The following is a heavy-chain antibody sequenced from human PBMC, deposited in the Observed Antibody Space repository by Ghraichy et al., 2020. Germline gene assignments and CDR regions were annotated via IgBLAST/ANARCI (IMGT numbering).Heavy chain of an antibody. V-gene: IGHV4-59*02. Sequence: SETLSLTCTVSGGSVRSYYWSWIRQPPGRGLEWIGFIYHTGTTTCNPSLKSRLSISLGTSKNQVSLNLTSVTAADTALYYCARGLRSSSSQGTTSDYWGQGTLVTVSS. J-gene: IGHJ4*02. CDR3: ARGLRSSSSQGTTSDY. CDR2: IYHTGTT. CDR1: GGSVRSYY. D-gene: IGHD6-6*01.